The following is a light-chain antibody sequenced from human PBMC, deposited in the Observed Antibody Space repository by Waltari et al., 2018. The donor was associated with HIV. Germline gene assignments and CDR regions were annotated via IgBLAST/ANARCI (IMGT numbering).Light chain of an antibody. J-gene: IGLJ2*01. CDR3: QAWDSNTAV. V-gene: IGLV3-1*01. Sequence: YELTQPPSLSVSPGQATSIPCSGEKVGDKYVSWYQQKSVQSLVFVMSQDNKRPSGIPERFAGSNSGNTATLTITGTQAMDEADYYCQAWDSNTAVFGGGTKLTVL. CDR1: KVGDKY. CDR2: QDN.